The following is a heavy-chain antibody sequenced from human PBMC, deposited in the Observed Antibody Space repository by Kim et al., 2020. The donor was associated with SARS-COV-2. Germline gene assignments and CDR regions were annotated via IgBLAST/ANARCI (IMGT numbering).Heavy chain of an antibody. CDR1: GFTFSSYG. CDR2: ISYDGSNK. D-gene: IGHD3-9*01. J-gene: IGHJ4*02. Sequence: GGSLRLSCAASGFTFSSYGMHWVRQAPGKGLEWVAVISYDGSNKYYADSVKGRFTISRDNSKNTLYLQMNSLRAEDTAVYYCAKDKVFSYWGQGTLVTVSS. V-gene: IGHV3-30*18. CDR3: AKDKVFSY.